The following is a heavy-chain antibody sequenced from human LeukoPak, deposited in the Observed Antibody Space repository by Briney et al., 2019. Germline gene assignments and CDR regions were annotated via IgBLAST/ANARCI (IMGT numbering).Heavy chain of an antibody. D-gene: IGHD6-6*01. CDR1: GFTLSSYA. J-gene: IGHJ4*02. Sequence: GGSLRLSCVGSGFTLSSYAMSWVRQAPGEGLEWVAAISDSGGSTYYADSVKGRFTISRDNSKNTVYLQMNSLRAEDTAVYYCAKGSSGGRPYYFDYWGQGTLVTVSS. CDR3: AKGSSGGRPYYFDY. V-gene: IGHV3-23*01. CDR2: ISDSGGST.